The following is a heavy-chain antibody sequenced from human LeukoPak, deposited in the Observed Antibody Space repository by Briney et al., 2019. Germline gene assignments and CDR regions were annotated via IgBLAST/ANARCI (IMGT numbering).Heavy chain of an antibody. CDR2: IYYSGST. Sequence: RPSETLSLTCTVSGGSISSSSYYWGWIRQPPGKGLEWIGSIYYSGSTYYNPSLKSRVTISVDTSKNQFSLKLSSVTAADTAVYYCARDLGSSWPNWFDPWGQGTLVTVSS. J-gene: IGHJ5*02. CDR3: ARDLGSSWPNWFDP. CDR1: GGSISSSSYY. V-gene: IGHV4-39*07. D-gene: IGHD6-13*01.